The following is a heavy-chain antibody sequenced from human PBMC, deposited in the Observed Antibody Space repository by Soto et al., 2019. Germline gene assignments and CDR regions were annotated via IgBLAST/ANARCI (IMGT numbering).Heavy chain of an antibody. CDR1: GYTFTSYY. D-gene: IGHD3-9*01. CDR2: INPSGGST. CDR3: ASLLRYFDWLPAPYGMDV. Sequence: GASVKVSCKASGYTFTSYYMHWVRQAPGQGLEWMGIINPSGGSTSYAQKFQGRVTMTRDTSTSTAYMELSSLGSENTAVYYCASLLRYFDWLPAPYGMDVWGQGTTVTVSS. V-gene: IGHV1-46*01. J-gene: IGHJ6*02.